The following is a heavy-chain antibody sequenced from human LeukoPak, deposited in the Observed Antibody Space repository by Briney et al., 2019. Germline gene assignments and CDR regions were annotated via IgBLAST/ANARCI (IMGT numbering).Heavy chain of an antibody. J-gene: IGHJ5*02. Sequence: ASVKVSCKASGYTFTSYDINWVRQATGQGLEWMGWMNPNSGNTGYAQKFQGRVTMTRNTSISTAYMELSSLRSEDTAVYYCARGPYDSSGYSVDWFDPWGQGTLVTVSS. V-gene: IGHV1-8*01. CDR2: MNPNSGNT. D-gene: IGHD3-22*01. CDR3: ARGPYDSSGYSVDWFDP. CDR1: GYTFTSYD.